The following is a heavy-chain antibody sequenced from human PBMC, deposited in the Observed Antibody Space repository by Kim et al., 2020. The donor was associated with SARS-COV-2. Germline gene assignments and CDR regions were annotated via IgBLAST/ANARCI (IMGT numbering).Heavy chain of an antibody. CDR3: AHLLTYYYDSSGYYYDYYYYMDV. Sequence: SGPTLVNPTQTLTLTCTFSGFSLSTSGVGVGWIRQPPGKALEWLALIYWDDDKRYSPSLKSRLTITKDTSKNQVVLTMTNMDPVDTATYYCAHLLTYYYDSSGYYYDYYYYMDVWGKGTTVTVSS. D-gene: IGHD3-22*01. CDR2: IYWDDDK. CDR1: GFSLSTSGVG. V-gene: IGHV2-5*02. J-gene: IGHJ6*03.